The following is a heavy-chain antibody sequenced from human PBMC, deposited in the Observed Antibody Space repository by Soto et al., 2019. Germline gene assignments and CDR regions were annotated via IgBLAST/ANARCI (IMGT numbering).Heavy chain of an antibody. J-gene: IGHJ4*01. CDR1: GYTFTGYY. CDR3: ARGNSSSWYDFDY. CDR2: INPNSGGT. V-gene: IGHV1-2*04. D-gene: IGHD6-13*01. Sequence: ALVKFSCKASGYTFTGYYMHWVRQAPGQGLEWMGWINPNSGGTNYAQKFQGWVTMTRDTSISTAYMELSRLRSDDTAVYYCARGNSSSWYDFDYWGHGTLVTVSS.